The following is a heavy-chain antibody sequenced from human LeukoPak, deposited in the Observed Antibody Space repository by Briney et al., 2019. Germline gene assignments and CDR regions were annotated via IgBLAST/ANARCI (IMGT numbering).Heavy chain of an antibody. J-gene: IGHJ6*03. CDR2: IYSGGST. CDR3: ARNLLSGDYAYYYYMDV. Sequence: GGSLRLSCAASEFSVGSNYMTWVRQAPGKGLEWVSLIYSGGSTYYADSVKGRFTISRDNSKNTLYLQMGSLRAEDMAVYYCARNLLSGDYAYYYYMDVWGKGTTVTVSS. CDR1: EFSVGSNY. D-gene: IGHD4-17*01. V-gene: IGHV3-66*01.